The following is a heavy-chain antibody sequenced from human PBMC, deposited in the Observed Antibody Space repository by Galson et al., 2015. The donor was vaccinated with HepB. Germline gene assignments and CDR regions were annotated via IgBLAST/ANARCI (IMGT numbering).Heavy chain of an antibody. CDR3: ARVIRERWLQLDY. CDR2: IYYSGST. CDR1: GGSISSGGYY. D-gene: IGHD5-24*01. J-gene: IGHJ4*02. V-gene: IGHV4-31*03. Sequence: TLSLTCTVSGGSISSGGYYWSWIRQHPGKGLEWIGYIYYSGSTYYNPSLKSRVTISVDTSKNQFSLKLSSVTAADTAVYYCARVIRERWLQLDYWGQGTLVTVSS.